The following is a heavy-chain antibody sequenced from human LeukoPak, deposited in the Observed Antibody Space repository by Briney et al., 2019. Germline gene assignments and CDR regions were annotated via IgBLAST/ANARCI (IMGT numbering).Heavy chain of an antibody. Sequence: SDTLSLTRTVSGGSISSYYWSWTRHPPGKGLEWIGYIYYSGSNNYNPSLKSRVTISVDTSKHQFSLKLSSVPAADTAVYYCARAVTTAYSYYYMDVWGEGTTVTVSS. CDR2: IYYSGSN. V-gene: IGHV4-59*07. D-gene: IGHD4-17*01. CDR3: ARAVTTAYSYYYMDV. CDR1: GGSISSYY. J-gene: IGHJ6*03.